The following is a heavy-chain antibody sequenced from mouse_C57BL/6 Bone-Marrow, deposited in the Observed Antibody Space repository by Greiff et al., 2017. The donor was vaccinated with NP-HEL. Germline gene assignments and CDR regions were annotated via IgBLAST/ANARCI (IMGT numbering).Heavy chain of an antibody. V-gene: IGHV1-63*01. CDR3: ARADGYFYYYAMDY. J-gene: IGHJ4*01. Sequence: VKLMESGAELVRPGTSVKMSCKASGYTFTNYWIGWAKQRPGHGLEWIGDIYPGGGYTNYNEKFKGKATLTADKSSSTAYMQFSSLTSEDSAIYYGARADGYFYYYAMDYWGQGTSVTVSS. CDR2: IYPGGGYT. CDR1: GYTFTNYW. D-gene: IGHD2-3*01.